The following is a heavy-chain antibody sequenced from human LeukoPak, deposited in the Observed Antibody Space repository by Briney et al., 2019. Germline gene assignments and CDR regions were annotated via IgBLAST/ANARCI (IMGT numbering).Heavy chain of an antibody. D-gene: IGHD3-10*01. V-gene: IGHV3-23*01. CDR2: IIGSGGST. J-gene: IGHJ4*02. Sequence: GVSLRLXCSAXVFTFSSYAMIWVRHAPGKGREGFSAIIGSGGSTYYADSVKGRFTISRDNSKNTLYLQMNSLRAEDTAVYYCAKDLFFNMVRGAIFDYWGQGTLVTVSS. CDR3: AKDLFFNMVRGAIFDY. CDR1: VFTFSSYA.